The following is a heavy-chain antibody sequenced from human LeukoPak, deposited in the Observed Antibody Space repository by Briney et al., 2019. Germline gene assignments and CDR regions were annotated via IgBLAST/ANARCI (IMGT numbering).Heavy chain of an antibody. Sequence: PSETLSLTCTVSGGSISSGYYYWSWIRQPPGKGLEWIGNIYYNGSTYYNPSLKSRVTISVDTSKNQFSLKLSSVTAADTSVYYCARACYDFWSGYNSGGSFDYWGHGTLVTVSS. CDR1: GGSISSGYYY. V-gene: IGHV4-30-4*08. D-gene: IGHD3-3*01. CDR2: IYYNGST. J-gene: IGHJ4*01. CDR3: ARACYDFWSGYNSGGSFDY.